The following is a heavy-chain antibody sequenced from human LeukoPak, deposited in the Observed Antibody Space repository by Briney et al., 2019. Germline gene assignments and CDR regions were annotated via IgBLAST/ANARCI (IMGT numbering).Heavy chain of an antibody. CDR1: GFTFSSYA. J-gene: IGHJ4*02. V-gene: IGHV3-30-3*01. D-gene: IGHD4-23*01. CDR3: ARGPPVWDYGGNELGGYFDY. Sequence: PGGSLRLSCAASGFTFSSYAMHWVRQAPGKGLEWVAVISYDGSNKYYADSVKGRFTISRDNSKNTLYLQMNSLRAEDTAVYYCARGPPVWDYGGNELGGYFDYWGQGTLVTVSS. CDR2: ISYDGSNK.